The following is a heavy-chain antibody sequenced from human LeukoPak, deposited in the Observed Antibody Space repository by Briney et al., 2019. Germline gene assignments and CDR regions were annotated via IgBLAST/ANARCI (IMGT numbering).Heavy chain of an antibody. CDR2: MNPNSGNT. V-gene: IGHV1-8*01. J-gene: IGHJ4*02. CDR3: ARGIGIAVAGRGRDY. CDR1: GYTFTSYD. Sequence: ASAKVSCKASGYTFTSYDINWVRQATGQGLEWMGWMNPNSGNTGYAQKFQGRVTMTRNTSISTAYMELSSLRSEDTAVYYCARGIGIAVAGRGRDYWGQGTLVTVSS. D-gene: IGHD6-19*01.